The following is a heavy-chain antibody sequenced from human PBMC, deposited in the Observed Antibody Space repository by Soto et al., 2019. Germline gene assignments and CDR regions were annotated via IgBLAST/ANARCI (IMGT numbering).Heavy chain of an antibody. CDR2: IYYSGST. J-gene: IGHJ4*02. V-gene: IGHV4-59*01. Sequence: SETLSLTCTVSGGSISSYYWSWIRQPPGKGLEWIGYIYYSGSTNYNPSLKSRVTISVDTSKNQFSLKLSSVTAADTAVYYCARGMGYSYGYLDDYFDYWGQGTLVTVSS. CDR1: GGSISSYY. D-gene: IGHD5-18*01. CDR3: ARGMGYSYGYLDDYFDY.